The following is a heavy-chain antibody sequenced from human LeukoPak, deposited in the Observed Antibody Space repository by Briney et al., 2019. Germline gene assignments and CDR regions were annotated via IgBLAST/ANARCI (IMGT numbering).Heavy chain of an antibody. J-gene: IGHJ6*02. Sequence: SETLSLTRTVSGGSISSYYWSWIRQPAGKGLEWIGRIYTSGSTNYNPSLKSRVTMSVDTSKNQFSLKLSSVTAADTAVYYCARVAKARMVRGDTSYGMDVWGQGTTVTVSS. CDR3: ARVAKARMVRGDTSYGMDV. D-gene: IGHD3-10*01. CDR1: GGSISSYY. CDR2: IYTSGST. V-gene: IGHV4-4*07.